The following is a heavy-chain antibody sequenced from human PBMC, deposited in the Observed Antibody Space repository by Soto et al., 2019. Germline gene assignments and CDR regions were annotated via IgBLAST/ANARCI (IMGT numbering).Heavy chain of an antibody. CDR3: ARHGSSGSRDAFDI. CDR1: GYSFTSYW. Sequence: GESLKISCKGSGYSFTSYWISWVRQMPGKGLEWMGRIDRSDSYTNYSPSFQGPVTISADKSISTAYLQWSSLKASDTAIYYCARHGSSGSRDAFDIWGQGTMVNVSS. J-gene: IGHJ3*02. D-gene: IGHD3-22*01. V-gene: IGHV5-10-1*01. CDR2: IDRSDSYT.